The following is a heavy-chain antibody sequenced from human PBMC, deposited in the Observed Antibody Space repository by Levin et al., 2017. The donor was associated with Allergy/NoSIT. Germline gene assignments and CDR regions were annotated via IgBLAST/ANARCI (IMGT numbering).Heavy chain of an antibody. Sequence: SETLSLTCTVSGGSINNGDFYWSWIRQPPGKGLEWIGYIFYSGSTYYNPSLKSRVTISVDTSKNQFSLKLNSVTAADTAVYYCARLAARDPSDAFDIWGQGTMVTVSS. CDR1: GGSINNGDFY. J-gene: IGHJ3*02. V-gene: IGHV4-30-4*01. CDR3: ARLAARDPSDAFDI. D-gene: IGHD6-6*01. CDR2: IFYSGST.